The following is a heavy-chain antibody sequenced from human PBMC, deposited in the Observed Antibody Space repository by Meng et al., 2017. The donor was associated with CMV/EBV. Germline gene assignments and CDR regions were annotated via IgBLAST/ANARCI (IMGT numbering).Heavy chain of an antibody. CDR2: IYSTGGT. CDR1: GGFFSGFF. D-gene: IGHD3-22*01. V-gene: IGHV4-4*07. J-gene: IGHJ4*02. CDR3: ARERGDDSGYNFDS. Sequence: VQLQESGPGLVMPSETLSLTCSVSGGFFSGFFWTWIRQPAGKGLEWIGRIYSTGGTNYNPSFESRVTISLDGSNNQFSLKLNSVTAADTAIYYCARERGDDSGYNFDSWGQGTLVTVSS.